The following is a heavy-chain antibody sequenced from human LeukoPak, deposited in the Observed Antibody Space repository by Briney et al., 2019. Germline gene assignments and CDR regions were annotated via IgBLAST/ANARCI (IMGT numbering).Heavy chain of an antibody. CDR2: INPSGGST. Sequence: ASVKVSCKASGYTFTSYDINWVRQAPGQGLEWMGIINPSGGSTSYAQKFQGRVTMTRDTSTSTVYMELSSLRSEDTAVYYCARADKCGGDCYSVWYYYYGMDVWGQGTTVTVSS. D-gene: IGHD2-21*02. V-gene: IGHV1-46*01. CDR3: ARADKCGGDCYSVWYYYYGMDV. CDR1: GYTFTSYD. J-gene: IGHJ6*02.